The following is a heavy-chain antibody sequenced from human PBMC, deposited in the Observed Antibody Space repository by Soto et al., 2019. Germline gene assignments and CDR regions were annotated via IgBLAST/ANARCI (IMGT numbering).Heavy chain of an antibody. J-gene: IGHJ4*02. Sequence: GGSLRLSCAASGFTFSSYSMNWVRQAPGKGLEWVSSISSSSSYIYYADSVKGRFTISRDNAKNSLYLQMNSLRAEDTAVYYCARGLTGDPFVVRFDYWGQGTLVTVSS. CDR3: ARGLTGDPFVVRFDY. D-gene: IGHD7-27*01. CDR2: ISSSSSYI. CDR1: GFTFSSYS. V-gene: IGHV3-21*01.